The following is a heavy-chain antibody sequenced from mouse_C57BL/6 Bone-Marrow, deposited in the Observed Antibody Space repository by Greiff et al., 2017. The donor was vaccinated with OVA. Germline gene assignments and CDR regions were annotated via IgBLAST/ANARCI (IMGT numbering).Heavy chain of an antibody. CDR2: FYPGSGSI. CDR1: GYTFTEYT. V-gene: IGHV1-62-2*01. CDR3: ARHEGGYYAYFDY. D-gene: IGHD2-1*01. Sequence: QVQLQQSGAELVKPGASVKLSCKASGYTFTEYTIHWVKQRSGQGLEWVGWFYPGSGSIQYKEKFKDKATLTEDKSSSTVYMELSRLTAEYSAVYFCARHEGGYYAYFDYWGQGTTLTVSS. J-gene: IGHJ2*01.